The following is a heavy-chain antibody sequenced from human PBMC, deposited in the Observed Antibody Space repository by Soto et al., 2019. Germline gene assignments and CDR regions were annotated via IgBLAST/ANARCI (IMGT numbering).Heavy chain of an antibody. CDR3: ARADRFGVSISSLDL. Sequence: PSETLSLTXTVSGGSIKNYFWSWIRQSPGKGLEWMGYVYSTGSTHYNPSLKSRLTMSVDTSKSHFSLRLTSVTTADMATYYCARADRFGVSISSLDLWGQGILVTVSS. CDR1: GGSIKNYF. J-gene: IGHJ4*02. CDR2: VYSTGST. V-gene: IGHV4-59*01. D-gene: IGHD2-8*01.